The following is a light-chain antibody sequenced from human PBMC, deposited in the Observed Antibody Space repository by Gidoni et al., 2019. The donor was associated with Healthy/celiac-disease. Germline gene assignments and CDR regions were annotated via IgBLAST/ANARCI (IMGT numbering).Light chain of an antibody. CDR3: MQDLQTPWT. CDR1: QSPLHSNGYNY. V-gene: IGKV2-28*01. CDR2: LGS. J-gene: IGKJ1*01. Sequence: DIVITHSPLSLPVTPREPASISSRSSQSPLHSNGYNYLDLYLQKTGQSPQLLIYLGSNRASGVPDRFSGSGSGTDFTMKISRVEDEDVGVYYCMQDLQTPWTFGQGTKVEIK.